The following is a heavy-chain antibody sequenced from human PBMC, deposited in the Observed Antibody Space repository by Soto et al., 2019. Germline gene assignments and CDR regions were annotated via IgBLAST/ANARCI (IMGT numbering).Heavy chain of an antibody. V-gene: IGHV3-48*03. CDR3: ARESYSYGESPNWFDP. Sequence: EVQLVESGGGLVQPGGSLRLSCAASGFTFSSYEMNWVRQAPGKGLEWVSYISSSGSTIYYADSVKGRFTISRDNAKNSLYLQMNSLRAKDTAVYYCARESYSYGESPNWFDPWGQGTLVTVSS. D-gene: IGHD5-18*01. CDR2: ISSSGSTI. CDR1: GFTFSSYE. J-gene: IGHJ5*02.